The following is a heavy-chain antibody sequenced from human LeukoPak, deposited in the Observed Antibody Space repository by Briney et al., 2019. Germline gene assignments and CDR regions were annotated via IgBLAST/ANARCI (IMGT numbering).Heavy chain of an antibody. V-gene: IGHV4-39*07. Sequence: SETLSLTCTVSGGSISSISYYWGWIRQPPGKGLEWIGSIYYSGSTYYNPCLKSRVTISVDTSKNQCSLKLRSVTAADAAVYYCARDRGGTDGTPFDCWGQAPLVTVSS. D-gene: IGHD1-26*01. CDR3: ARDRGGTDGTPFDC. CDR1: GGSISSISYY. CDR2: IYYSGST. J-gene: IGHJ4*02.